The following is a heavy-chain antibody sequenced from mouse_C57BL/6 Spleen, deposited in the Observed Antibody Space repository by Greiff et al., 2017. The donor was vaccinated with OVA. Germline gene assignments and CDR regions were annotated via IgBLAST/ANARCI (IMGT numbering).Heavy chain of an antibody. Sequence: EVKLMESGGGLVKPGGSLKLSCAASGFTFSDYGMHWVRQAPEKGLEWVAYISSGSSTIYYADTVKGRFTISRDNAKNTLFLQMTSLRSEDTAMYYCARTYYDYDGAMDYWGQGTSVTVSS. V-gene: IGHV5-17*01. J-gene: IGHJ4*01. CDR3: ARTYYDYDGAMDY. CDR2: ISSGSSTI. CDR1: GFTFSDYG. D-gene: IGHD2-4*01.